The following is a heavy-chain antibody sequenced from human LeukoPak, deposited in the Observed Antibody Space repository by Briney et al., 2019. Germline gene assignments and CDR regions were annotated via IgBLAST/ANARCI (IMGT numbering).Heavy chain of an antibody. CDR1: GFTFGSYG. J-gene: IGHJ6*03. D-gene: IGHD3-3*01. Sequence: GGSLRLSCVVSGFTFGSYGMHWVRQAPGKGLEWVAFMTYDGSKRPYADSVKGRFTISRDNSKNTLYLQMDGLRPEDTAVYYCAKNRRIFGRTLQRHYMDVWGKGTTVAVSS. CDR2: MTYDGSKR. V-gene: IGHV3-30*02. CDR3: AKNRRIFGRTLQRHYMDV.